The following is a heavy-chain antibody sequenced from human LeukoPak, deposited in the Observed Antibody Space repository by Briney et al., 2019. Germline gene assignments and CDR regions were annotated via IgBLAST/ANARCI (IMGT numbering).Heavy chain of an antibody. J-gene: IGHJ6*02. Sequence: ASVKVSCKASGYTFTSYGISWVRQAPGQGLEWMGWISAYSGNTNYAQKLQGRVTMTTDTSTSTAYMELRSLRSDDTAVYYCASVSSSWYAPYYYYGMDVWGQGTTVTVSS. V-gene: IGHV1-18*01. CDR3: ASVSSSWYAPYYYYGMDV. CDR2: ISAYSGNT. D-gene: IGHD6-13*01. CDR1: GYTFTSYG.